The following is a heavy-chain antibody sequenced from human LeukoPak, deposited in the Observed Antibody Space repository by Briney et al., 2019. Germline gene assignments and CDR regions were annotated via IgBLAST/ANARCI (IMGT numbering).Heavy chain of an antibody. V-gene: IGHV3-9*01. CDR1: GFTFDDYA. CDR3: AKESPVYYYDSSGYQGAFDI. Sequence: SGGSLRLSCAASGFTFDDYAMHWVRQAPGKGLEWVSGISWNSGSIGYADSVKGRFTISRDNAKNSLYLQMNSLRAEDTALYYCAKESPVYYYDSSGYQGAFDIWGQGTMVTVSS. CDR2: ISWNSGSI. D-gene: IGHD3-22*01. J-gene: IGHJ3*02.